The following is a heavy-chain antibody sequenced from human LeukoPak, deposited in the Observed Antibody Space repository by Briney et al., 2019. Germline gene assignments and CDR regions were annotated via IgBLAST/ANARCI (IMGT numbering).Heavy chain of an antibody. CDR1: GGSFSGYY. Sequence: SETLSLTCAVYGGSFSGYYWSWIRQPPGKGLEWIGQINHVGSTKYNPSLKSRVTISVDTSKSQFSLKLNSVTAADTAVYYCARLRMGSIRWLFPDDYWGQGTLVAVSS. J-gene: IGHJ4*02. CDR2: INHVGST. V-gene: IGHV4-34*01. CDR3: ARLRMGSIRWLFPDDY. D-gene: IGHD6-13*01.